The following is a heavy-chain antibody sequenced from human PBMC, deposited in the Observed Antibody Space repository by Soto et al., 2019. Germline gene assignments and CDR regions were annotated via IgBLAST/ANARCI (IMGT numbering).Heavy chain of an antibody. CDR2: ISAYNRKT. Sequence: QAQLVQSGAEVKKPGASVKVSCKASGYTFTNYGISWVRQAPGQGLEWMGWISAYNRKTDYAQKFQGRVIMTTDTSTSTAYMELRSLRSDDMAVYYCARDRSSSSLWGQGTLVTVSS. CDR3: ARDRSSSSL. V-gene: IGHV1-18*03. CDR1: GYTFTNYG. J-gene: IGHJ4*02. D-gene: IGHD6-6*01.